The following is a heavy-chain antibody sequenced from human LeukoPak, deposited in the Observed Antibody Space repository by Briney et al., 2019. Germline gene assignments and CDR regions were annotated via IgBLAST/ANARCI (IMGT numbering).Heavy chain of an antibody. Sequence: PGGSLRLSRAASGFTFSSYSMNWVRQAPGKGLEWVSSISSSSSYIYYADSVKGRFTISRDNAKNSLYLQMNSLRAEDTAVYYCARDLIGGSGSYHPLDYWGQGTLVTVSS. V-gene: IGHV3-21*01. J-gene: IGHJ4*02. D-gene: IGHD3-10*01. CDR1: GFTFSSYS. CDR3: ARDLIGGSGSYHPLDY. CDR2: ISSSSSYI.